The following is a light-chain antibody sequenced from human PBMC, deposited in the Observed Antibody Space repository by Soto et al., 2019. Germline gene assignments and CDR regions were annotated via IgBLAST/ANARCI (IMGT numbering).Light chain of an antibody. CDR2: VAS. J-gene: IGKJ1*01. V-gene: IGKV3-20*01. CDR3: QQYGRT. CDR1: QSISSSY. Sequence: EIVLTQSPGTLSLSPGERATLSCRASQSISSSYLAWYQQKPGQAPRLLIYVASSRATGIPDRFSGSGSGTDFTLTISRLEPEDFAVYYCQQYGRTFGQGTRWIS.